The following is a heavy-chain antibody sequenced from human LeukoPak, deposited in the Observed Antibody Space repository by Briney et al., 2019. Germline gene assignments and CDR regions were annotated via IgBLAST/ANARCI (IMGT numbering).Heavy chain of an antibody. CDR1: GFTLSNYG. CDR2: ISYDGANK. D-gene: IGHD4-23*01. CDR3: VKAPTVVTYWYFDL. Sequence: GGSLRLSCAASGFTLSNYGMHWVRQAPGKGLEWMAVISYDGANKYYAGSVRGRFTISKDNSKNTLYLQMNSLRAEDTAVYYCVKAPTVVTYWYFDLWGRGTLVTVSS. V-gene: IGHV3-30*18. J-gene: IGHJ2*01.